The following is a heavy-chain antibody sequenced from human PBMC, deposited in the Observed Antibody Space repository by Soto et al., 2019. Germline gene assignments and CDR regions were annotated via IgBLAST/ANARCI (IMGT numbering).Heavy chain of an antibody. V-gene: IGHV3-30-3*01. J-gene: IGHJ4*02. CDR2: ISYDGSNK. CDR1: GFTFSSYA. D-gene: IGHD5-18*01. Sequence: GGSLRLSCAASGFTFSSYAMHWVRQAPGKGLEWVAVISYDGSNKYYADSVKGRFTISRDNSKNTLYLQMNSLRAEDTAVYYWARAIQLWLSPFDYWGQGTLVTVSS. CDR3: ARAIQLWLSPFDY.